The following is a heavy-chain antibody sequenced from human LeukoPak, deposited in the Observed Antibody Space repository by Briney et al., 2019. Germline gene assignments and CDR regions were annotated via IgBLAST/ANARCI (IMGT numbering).Heavy chain of an antibody. V-gene: IGHV1-69*04. D-gene: IGHD4-17*01. CDR3: ARAPPNDCGTMYYFDS. Sequence: GASVKVSCKASGGTFSSYAINWVRQAPGQGLEWMGRIIPILGRTNHAQTFQGRLTITADQPTSTVHMELGSLRSEDTAVYYCARAPPNDCGTMYYFDSWGQGTLVTVSS. J-gene: IGHJ4*02. CDR2: IIPILGRT. CDR1: GGTFSSYA.